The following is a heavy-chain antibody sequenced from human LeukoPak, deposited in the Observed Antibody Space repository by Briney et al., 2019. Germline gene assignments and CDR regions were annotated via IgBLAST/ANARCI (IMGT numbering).Heavy chain of an antibody. V-gene: IGHV3-23*01. J-gene: IGHJ3*02. CDR3: AKGNVYSGYEPRDAFDI. D-gene: IGHD5-12*01. CDR1: GFTFSSYA. Sequence: GGSLRLSCAASGFTFSSYAMNWVRQAPGKGLEWVSSISGSGGYTEYADSVKGRFTISRDNSKNTLFLQMSSLRAEDTAVYYCAKGNVYSGYEPRDAFDIWGQGTVATVSS. CDR2: ISGSGGYT.